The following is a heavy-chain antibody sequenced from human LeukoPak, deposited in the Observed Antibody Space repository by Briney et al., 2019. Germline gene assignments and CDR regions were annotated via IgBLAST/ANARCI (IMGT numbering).Heavy chain of an antibody. D-gene: IGHD5-18*01. J-gene: IGHJ4*02. CDR2: ISGSGGST. CDR1: GFTFDDYA. Sequence: PGRSLRLSCAASGFTFDDYAMDWVRQAPGKGLEWVSAISGSGGSTYYADSVKGRFTISRDNSKNTLYLQMNSLRAEDTAVYYCANGYNYGLDYWGQGTLVTVSS. CDR3: ANGYNYGLDY. V-gene: IGHV3-23*01.